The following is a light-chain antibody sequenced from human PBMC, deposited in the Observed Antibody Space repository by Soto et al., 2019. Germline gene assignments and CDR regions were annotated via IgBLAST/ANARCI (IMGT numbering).Light chain of an antibody. Sequence: ETVMTQSPATLSVSPGERATLSCRASESVSSYLAWYQQKPGQAPRLLIYGASARATGVPARFSGSGSGTGFTLIISSLQPEDFAVYYCHQYLNWPQAFGQGTKVEIK. V-gene: IGKV3-15*01. CDR2: GAS. J-gene: IGKJ1*01. CDR3: HQYLNWPQA. CDR1: ESVSSY.